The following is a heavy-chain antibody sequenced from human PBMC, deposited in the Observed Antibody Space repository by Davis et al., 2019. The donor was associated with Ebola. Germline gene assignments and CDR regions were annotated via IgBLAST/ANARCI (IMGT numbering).Heavy chain of an antibody. CDR1: GGAISSSAYY. D-gene: IGHD3-10*01. CDR2: IFHTGTT. V-gene: IGHV4-39*07. Sequence: SETLSLTCTVSGGAISSSAYYGGWIRQPPGKGLEWIGCIFHTGTTNYSPSLKSRVTISLDTSKNQFSLKLSSVTAADTAVYYCAKDIDYYGSGSYFAWGQGTLVTVSS. CDR3: AKDIDYYGSGSYFA. J-gene: IGHJ4*02.